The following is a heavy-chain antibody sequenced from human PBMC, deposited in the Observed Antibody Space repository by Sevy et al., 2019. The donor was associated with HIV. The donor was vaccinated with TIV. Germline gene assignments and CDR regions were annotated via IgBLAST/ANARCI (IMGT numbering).Heavy chain of an antibody. CDR2: INHSGST. V-gene: IGHV4-34*01. J-gene: IGHJ6*03. D-gene: IGHD6-13*01. Sequence: SETLSLTCAVYGGSFSGYYWSWIRQPPGKGLEWIGEINHSGSTNYNPTLKSRVTISVDTSKNQFSLKLSSVTAADTAVYYCAREMDSSSYYYYYMDVWGKGTTVTVSS. CDR1: GGSFSGYY. CDR3: AREMDSSSYYYYYMDV.